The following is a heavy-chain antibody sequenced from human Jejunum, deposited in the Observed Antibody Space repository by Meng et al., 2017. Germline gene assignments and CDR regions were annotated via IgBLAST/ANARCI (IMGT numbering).Heavy chain of an antibody. J-gene: IGHJ4*02. CDR1: GGSISDYY. CDR3: ARGNEYSNYGADF. D-gene: IGHD4-11*01. Sequence: QVKLKQWGAELLKPLETKSITCAVYGGSISDYYWTWIRQPPGKGLEWIGEINDSGSANYNPSLKSRVTISVDTSKSQFYLRVSSVTAADTAVYYCARGNEYSNYGADFWGQGTLVTVSS. CDR2: INDSGSA. V-gene: IGHV4-34*01.